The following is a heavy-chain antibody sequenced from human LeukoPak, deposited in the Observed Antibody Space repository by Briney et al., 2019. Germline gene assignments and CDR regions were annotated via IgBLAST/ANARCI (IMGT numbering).Heavy chain of an antibody. CDR2: ISGSGSST. CDR1: GFTFSSYA. CDR3: AKDGEYCTSTSCYPDYFDY. D-gene: IGHD2-2*01. Sequence: PGGSLRLSCAASGFTFSSYAMNWVRQAPGKGLEWVSVISGSGSSTSYADSVKGRFTISRDNSKNTLYLQMNSLRAEDTALYYCAKDGEYCTSTSCYPDYFDYWGQGTLVTVSS. V-gene: IGHV3-23*01. J-gene: IGHJ4*02.